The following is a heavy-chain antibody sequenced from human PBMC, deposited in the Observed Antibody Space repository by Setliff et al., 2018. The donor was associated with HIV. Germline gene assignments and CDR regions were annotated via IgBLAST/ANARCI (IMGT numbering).Heavy chain of an antibody. D-gene: IGHD3-22*01. J-gene: IGHJ3*02. V-gene: IGHV4-34*01. CDR1: SGSFSGNY. CDR3: ARGRMHYYDSSAYLDAFDI. Sequence: LSLTCAVYSGSFSGNYWSWIRQPPGKGLEWIGEINHSGSTNYSPSLKSRVTISVDTSTKQFSLKVRSVTAADTAVYYCARGRMHYYDSSAYLDAFDIWGQGTMVTVSS. CDR2: INHSGST.